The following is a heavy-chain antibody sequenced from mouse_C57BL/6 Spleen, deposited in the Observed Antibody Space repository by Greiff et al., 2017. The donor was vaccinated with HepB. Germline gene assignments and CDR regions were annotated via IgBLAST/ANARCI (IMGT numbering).Heavy chain of an antibody. CDR1: GFTFSDYG. CDR2: ISSGSSTI. Sequence: VQLKESGGGLVKPGGSLKLSCAASGFTFSDYGMHWVRQAPEKGLEWVAYISSGSSTIYYADTVKGRFTISRDNAKNTLFLQMTSLRSEDTAMYYCARRDYGSSYDWYFDVWGTGTTVTVAS. V-gene: IGHV5-17*01. D-gene: IGHD1-1*01. CDR3: ARRDYGSSYDWYFDV. J-gene: IGHJ1*03.